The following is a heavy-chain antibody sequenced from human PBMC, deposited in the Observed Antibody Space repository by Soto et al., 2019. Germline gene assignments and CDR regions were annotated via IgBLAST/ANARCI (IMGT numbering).Heavy chain of an antibody. D-gene: IGHD5-18*01. J-gene: IGHJ6*02. Sequence: LGESLKISCKGSGYSFTSYWIGWVRQMPGKGLEWMGIIYPGDSDTRYSPSFQGQVTISADKSISTAYLQWSSLKASDTAMYYCARQEEAAVDTAMVDYYYGMDVWGQGTTVTVAS. CDR1: GYSFTSYW. V-gene: IGHV5-51*01. CDR3: ARQEEAAVDTAMVDYYYGMDV. CDR2: IYPGDSDT.